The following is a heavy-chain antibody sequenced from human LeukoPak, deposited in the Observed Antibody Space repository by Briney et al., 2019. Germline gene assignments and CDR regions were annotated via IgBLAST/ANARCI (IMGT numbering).Heavy chain of an antibody. D-gene: IGHD3-10*01. V-gene: IGHV1-8*01. Sequence: ASEKVSCKASGYTFTSYDINWVRQATGQGLEWMGWMNPNSGNTGYAQKFQGRVTMTRNTSISTAYMELSSLRSEDTAVYYCAKGRGSGSYYKLIDYWGQGTLITVSS. CDR3: AKGRGSGSYYKLIDY. J-gene: IGHJ4*02. CDR2: MNPNSGNT. CDR1: GYTFTSYD.